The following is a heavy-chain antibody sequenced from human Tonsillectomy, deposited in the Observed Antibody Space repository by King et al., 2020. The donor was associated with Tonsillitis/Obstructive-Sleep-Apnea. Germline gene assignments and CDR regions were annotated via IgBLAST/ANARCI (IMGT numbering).Heavy chain of an antibody. Sequence: VQLQESGPGLVKPSETLSLTCTVSGGSISGYYWSWIRQPPGKGLEWVGYIYYSGGTKYNPSLKSRVTISVDMSKNQFSLKLSSLTAADTAVYYCAREALDAFDIWGQGTMVTVSS. CDR3: AREALDAFDI. CDR1: GGSISGYY. J-gene: IGHJ3*02. V-gene: IGHV4-59*01. CDR2: IYYSGGT.